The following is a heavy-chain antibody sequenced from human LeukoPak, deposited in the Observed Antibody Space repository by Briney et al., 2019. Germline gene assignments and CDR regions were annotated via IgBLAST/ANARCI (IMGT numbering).Heavy chain of an antibody. J-gene: IGHJ5*02. CDR3: ARDLGGYCSSTSCSTDNWFDP. Sequence: SVKVSCKASGGTFSSYAISWVRQAPGQGLKWMGGIIPIFGTANYAQKFQGRVTITTDESTSTAYMELSSLRSEDTAVYYCARDLGGYCSSTSCSTDNWFDPWGQGTLVTVSS. D-gene: IGHD2-2*01. CDR1: GGTFSSYA. CDR2: IIPIFGTA. V-gene: IGHV1-69*05.